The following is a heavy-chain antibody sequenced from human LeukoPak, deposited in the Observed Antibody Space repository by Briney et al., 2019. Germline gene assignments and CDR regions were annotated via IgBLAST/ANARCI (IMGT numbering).Heavy chain of an antibody. CDR3: ARGDIVVVPATIPSYYYYYYYMDV. D-gene: IGHD2-2*01. V-gene: IGHV1-8*01. CDR1: VYTFTSYD. J-gene: IGHJ6*03. CDR2: MNPNSGNT. Sequence: ASVKVSCKASVYTFTSYDINWVRQATGQGLEWMGWMNPNSGNTGYAQKFQGRVTMTRNTSISTAYMELSSLRSEDTAVYYCARGDIVVVPATIPSYYYYYYYMDVWGKGTTVTVSS.